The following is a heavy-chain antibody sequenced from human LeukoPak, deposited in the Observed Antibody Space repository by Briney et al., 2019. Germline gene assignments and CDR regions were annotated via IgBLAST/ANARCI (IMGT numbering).Heavy chain of an antibody. Sequence: SGGSLRLSCAASGFTFSNAWMSWVRQAPGKGLEWVGRIKSKTDGGTTDYAAPVKGRFTISRDDSKNTLYLQMNSLKTEDTAVYYCTTGYSNPKYYYYYYGMDVWGQGTTVAVSS. V-gene: IGHV3-15*01. J-gene: IGHJ6*02. CDR1: GFTFSNAW. CDR3: TTGYSNPKYYYYYYGMDV. D-gene: IGHD4-11*01. CDR2: IKSKTDGGTT.